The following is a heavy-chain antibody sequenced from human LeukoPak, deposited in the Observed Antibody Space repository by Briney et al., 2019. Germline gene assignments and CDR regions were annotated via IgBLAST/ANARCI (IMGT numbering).Heavy chain of an antibody. CDR2: ISGSGGST. Sequence: GGSLGLSCAASGFTFSSYAMSWVRQAPGKGLEWVSAISGSGGSTYYADSVKGRFTISRDNSKNTLYLQMNSLRAEDTAVYYCAKHGVWFGELHSYYFDYWGQGTLVTVSS. CDR1: GFTFSSYA. J-gene: IGHJ4*02. V-gene: IGHV3-23*01. D-gene: IGHD3-10*01. CDR3: AKHGVWFGELHSYYFDY.